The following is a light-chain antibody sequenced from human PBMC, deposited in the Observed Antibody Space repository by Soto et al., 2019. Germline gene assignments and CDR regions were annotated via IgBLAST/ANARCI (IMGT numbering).Light chain of an antibody. V-gene: IGKV4-1*01. J-gene: IGKJ1*01. CDR2: WAS. CDR3: QQYYSTPWT. CDR1: QSLLHSSDNRNY. Sequence: DIVMAQFPETLAVSVGERATIKCRSSQSLLHSSDNRNYLTWYQQKPGQPPKLLIYWASTRQSGVPDRFSGSGSGTDFTLTINSLQAEDVAVYYCQQYYSTPWTFGQGTKVEIK.